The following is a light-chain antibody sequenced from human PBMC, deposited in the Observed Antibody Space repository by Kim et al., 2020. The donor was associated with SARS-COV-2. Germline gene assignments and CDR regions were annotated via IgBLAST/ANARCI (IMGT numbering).Light chain of an antibody. CDR1: QSISSW. Sequence: LSASVGDRVTITCRASQSISSWLAWYQQKPGKAPKLLIYKASSLESGVPSRFSGSGSGTEFTLTISSLQPDDFATYYCQQSNSWYSFGQGTKLEIK. J-gene: IGKJ2*03. CDR3: QQSNSWYS. CDR2: KAS. V-gene: IGKV1-5*03.